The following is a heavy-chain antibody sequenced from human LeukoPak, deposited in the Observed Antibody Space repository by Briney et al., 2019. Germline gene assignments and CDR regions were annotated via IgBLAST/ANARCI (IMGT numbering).Heavy chain of an antibody. CDR1: GFTFSSSA. D-gene: IGHD3-10*01. V-gene: IGHV3-64*04. J-gene: IGHJ4*02. CDR2: IVSNGGST. Sequence: SGGSLRLSCSASGFTFSSSAMHWVRQAPGKGLEYVSAIVSNGGSTYYADSVKGRFTISRDNAKNSLYLQMKSLRDEDTAVYYCARYGSGTSYITNYFDYWGQGTLVTVSS. CDR3: ARYGSGTSYITNYFDY.